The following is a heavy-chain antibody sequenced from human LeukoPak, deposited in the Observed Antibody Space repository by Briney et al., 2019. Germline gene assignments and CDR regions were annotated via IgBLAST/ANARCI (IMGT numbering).Heavy chain of an antibody. CDR2: ISTDGSGT. CDR1: GFAFSSYW. V-gene: IGHV3-74*03. Sequence: PGGSLRLSCAASGFAFSSYWMSWVRQAPGKGLVWVSRISTDGSGTTYADSVKGRFTISRDNAKNTLYLEMNSLRAEDTAVYYCARDRYCTTTRCSDYWGQGTLVTVSS. J-gene: IGHJ4*02. CDR3: ARDRYCTTTRCSDY. D-gene: IGHD2-2*01.